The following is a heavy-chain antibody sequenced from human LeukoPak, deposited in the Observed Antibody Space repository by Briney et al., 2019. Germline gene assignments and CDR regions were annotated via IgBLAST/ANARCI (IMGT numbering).Heavy chain of an antibody. CDR1: GVSITEYY. CDR3: ARDTAVAL. V-gene: IGHV4-59*01. J-gene: IGHJ4*02. D-gene: IGHD4-23*01. CDR2: IYYSGTN. Sequence: PSETLSLTCRVSGVSITEYYRSWVRQPPGKGLEWIANIYYSGTNNHNPSLVSRVSISADTSKNQYSLRLSSVTAADTAMYYCARDTAVALWGQGTLVTVSS.